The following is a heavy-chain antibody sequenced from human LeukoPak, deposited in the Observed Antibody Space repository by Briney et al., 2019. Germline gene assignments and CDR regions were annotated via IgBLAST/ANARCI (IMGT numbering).Heavy chain of an antibody. CDR2: IHRDGRT. D-gene: IGHD3-10*01. V-gene: IGHV4-4*02. CDR1: GVSISSSEW. CDR3: GKTNIYFNPIDY. Sequence: SETLSLTCAVSGVSISSSEWWIWVRQPPGQGLEWIGEIHRDGRTRYNPSLKRRVTMSMDYSKNQFSLSVTSVTAADTAIYYCGKTNIYFNPIDYWGPGSLATVSA. J-gene: IGHJ4*02.